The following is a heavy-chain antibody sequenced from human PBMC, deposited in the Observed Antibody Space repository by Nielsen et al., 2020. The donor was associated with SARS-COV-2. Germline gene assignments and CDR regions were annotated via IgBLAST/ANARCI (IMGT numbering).Heavy chain of an antibody. Sequence: ASVKVSCKASGYTFTSYYMHWVRQAPGQGLEWMGWMNPNSGNTGYAQKFQGRVTMTRNTSISTAYMELSSLRSEDTAVYYCARGVYCSGGSCYYYYYYMDVWGKGTTVTVSS. CDR2: MNPNSGNT. J-gene: IGHJ6*03. V-gene: IGHV1-8*02. CDR1: GYTFTSYY. CDR3: ARGVYCSGGSCYYYYYYMDV. D-gene: IGHD2-15*01.